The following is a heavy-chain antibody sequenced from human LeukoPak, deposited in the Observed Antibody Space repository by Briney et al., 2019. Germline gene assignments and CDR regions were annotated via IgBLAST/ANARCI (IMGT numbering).Heavy chain of an antibody. J-gene: IGHJ4*02. V-gene: IGHV3-30*18. Sequence: GGSLRLSCAASGFIFSNFAMSWVRQAPGKGLEWVAVISYDGSNKYYADSVKGRFTISRDNSKNTLYLQMNSLRAEDTAVYYCANLGSGSPIDYWGQGTLVTVSS. CDR1: GFIFSNFA. D-gene: IGHD1-26*01. CDR3: ANLGSGSPIDY. CDR2: ISYDGSNK.